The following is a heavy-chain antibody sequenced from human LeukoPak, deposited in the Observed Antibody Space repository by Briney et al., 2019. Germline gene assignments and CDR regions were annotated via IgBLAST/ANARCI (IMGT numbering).Heavy chain of an antibody. CDR3: ARGLSPAKLLWFGGKNYMDV. CDR1: GYTFTGYY. CDR2: INPNSGGT. Sequence: GASVEVSCKASGYTFTGYYMHWVRQAPGQGLEWMGWINPNSGGTNYAQKFQGRVTMTRNTSISTAYMELSSLRSEDTAVYYCARGLSPAKLLWFGGKNYMDVWGKGTTVTISS. D-gene: IGHD3-10*01. J-gene: IGHJ6*03. V-gene: IGHV1-2*02.